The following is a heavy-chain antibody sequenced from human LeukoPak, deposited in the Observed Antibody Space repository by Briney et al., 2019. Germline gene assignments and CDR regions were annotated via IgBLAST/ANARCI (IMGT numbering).Heavy chain of an antibody. Sequence: SETLSLTCTVSGGSISGTTYYWGWIRQPPGKGLEWIGCPYYGGSTYYNPSLKSRVTISADTSKNQFSLRLTSVIAADTAVYYCARGGYNYAAAYWGQGTLVTVS. D-gene: IGHD5-24*01. J-gene: IGHJ4*02. CDR2: PYYGGST. CDR3: ARGGYNYAAAY. CDR1: GGSISGTTYY. V-gene: IGHV4-39*01.